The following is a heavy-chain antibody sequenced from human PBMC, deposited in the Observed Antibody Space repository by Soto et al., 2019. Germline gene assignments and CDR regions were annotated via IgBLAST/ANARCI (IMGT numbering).Heavy chain of an antibody. CDR3: ARWGGDSGSFDY. Sequence: VPLVESGGGVVQPGRSLRLSCAASGFTFSSYGMHWVRQAPGKGLEWVAVIWYDGSNKYYADSVKGRFTISRDNSKNTLYLQMNSLRAEDTAVYYCARWGGDSGSFDYWGQGTLVTVSS. V-gene: IGHV3-33*01. D-gene: IGHD3-22*01. CDR2: IWYDGSNK. J-gene: IGHJ4*02. CDR1: GFTFSSYG.